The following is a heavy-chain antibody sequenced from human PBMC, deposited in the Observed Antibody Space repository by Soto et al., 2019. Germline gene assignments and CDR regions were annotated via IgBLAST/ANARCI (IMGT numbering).Heavy chain of an antibody. V-gene: IGHV4-39*01. CDR3: ARWYCSGGSCDSRGYYYYGMDV. D-gene: IGHD2-15*01. J-gene: IGHJ6*04. Sequence: QLQLQESGPGLVKPSETLSLTCTVSGGSISSSSYYWGWIRQPPGKGLEWIGSIYYSGSTYYNPSLKSRVTISVDTSKNQCSLKLSSVTGSDTAVYYCARWYCSGGSCDSRGYYYYGMDVWGKGTTVTVSS. CDR1: GGSISSSSYY. CDR2: IYYSGST.